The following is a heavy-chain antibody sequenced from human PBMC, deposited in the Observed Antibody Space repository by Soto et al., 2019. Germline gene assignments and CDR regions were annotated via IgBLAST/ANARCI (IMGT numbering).Heavy chain of an antibody. Sequence: ASVKVSCKASGFTFTSSAVQWVRQARGQRLEWIGWIVVGSGNTNYAQKFQERVTITRDMSTSTAYMEPSSLRSEDTAVYYCAADDVDTAMAKLPYYYYYYGMDVWGQGTTVTVSS. D-gene: IGHD5-18*01. V-gene: IGHV1-58*01. CDR1: GFTFTSSA. J-gene: IGHJ6*02. CDR2: IVVGSGNT. CDR3: AADDVDTAMAKLPYYYYYYGMDV.